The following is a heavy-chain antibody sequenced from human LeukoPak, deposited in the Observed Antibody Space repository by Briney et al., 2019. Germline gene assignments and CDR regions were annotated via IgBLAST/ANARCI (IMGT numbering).Heavy chain of an antibody. V-gene: IGHV3-30*02. D-gene: IGHD3-10*01. J-gene: IGHJ4*02. CDR2: IRYDGSNK. CDR1: GFTFSNYG. Sequence: GSLRLSCAASGFTFSNYGMHWVRQAPGKGLEWVAFIRYDGSNKYYADSVKGRFTISRDNSKNTLYLQMNSLRAEDTAVYYCARHVGGSGSYPPDYWGQGTLVTVSS. CDR3: ARHVGGSGSYPPDY.